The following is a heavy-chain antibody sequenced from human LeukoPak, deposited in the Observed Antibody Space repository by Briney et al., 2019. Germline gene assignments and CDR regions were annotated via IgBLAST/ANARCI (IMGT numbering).Heavy chain of an antibody. CDR3: VREAGYCASVCLKSNWFDP. Sequence: GGSLRLSCAASGFPFSNYAMSWVRQPPGKGLEWVSAISNGKTYYADSVRGRFTISRDDSKNMVYLQMNSLRVEDTARYYCVREAGYCASVCLKSNWFDPWGQGTLVTVSS. J-gene: IGHJ5*02. CDR1: GFPFSNYA. D-gene: IGHD2-21*02. V-gene: IGHV3-23*01. CDR2: ISNGKT.